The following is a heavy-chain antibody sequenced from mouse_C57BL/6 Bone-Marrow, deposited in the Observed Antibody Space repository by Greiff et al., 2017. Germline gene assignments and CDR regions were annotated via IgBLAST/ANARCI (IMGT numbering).Heavy chain of an antibody. J-gene: IGHJ2*01. V-gene: IGHV1-47*01. CDR3: ATSEYDRSVDY. D-gene: IGHD2-4*01. CDR1: GYTFTTYP. Sequence: VMLVQSGAELVKPGASVKMSCKASGYTFTTYPIEWVKQSHGKSLEWIGKFHPYNGDTKYNEKFKGKATLTVEKSSSTAYLELSRFTSDDSAVYYCATSEYDRSVDYWGQGTTLTVSS. CDR2: FHPYNGDT.